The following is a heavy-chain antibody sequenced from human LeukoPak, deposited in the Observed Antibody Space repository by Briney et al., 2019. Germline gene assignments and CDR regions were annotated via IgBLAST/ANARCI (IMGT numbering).Heavy chain of an antibody. CDR3: ACYDILTGYAGGYWYFDL. D-gene: IGHD3-9*01. Sequence: PSETLSLTCTVSGGSISSGDYYWSWIRQPPGKGLEWIGYTYYSGSTYYNPSLKNRVSISVDTSKNQFSLKLSSVTAADTAVYYCACYDILTGYAGGYWYFDLWGRGTLVTVSS. J-gene: IGHJ2*01. CDR1: GGSISSGDYY. V-gene: IGHV4-30-4*01. CDR2: TYYSGST.